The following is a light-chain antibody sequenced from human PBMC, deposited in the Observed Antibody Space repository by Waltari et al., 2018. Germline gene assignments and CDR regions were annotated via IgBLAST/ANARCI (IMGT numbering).Light chain of an antibody. CDR3: QVWDSTNDHGL. V-gene: IGLV3-21*02. J-gene: IGLJ2*01. CDR1: TLGNNY. CDR2: DDI. Sequence: SFEVTQSPSVSVSPGQMARITCGGATLGNNYVHWYQQKPPQAPILVIYDDIERPSGIPGRFSGSKSGNTATLTISGVEAGDEADYYCQVWDSTNDHGLFGGGTRLTVL.